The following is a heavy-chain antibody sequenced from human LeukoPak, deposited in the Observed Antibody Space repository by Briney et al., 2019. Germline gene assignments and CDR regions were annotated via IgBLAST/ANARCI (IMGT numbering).Heavy chain of an antibody. CDR1: GFTFSSYW. CDR3: AGYYGAGSWTGFDP. Sequence: GGSLRLSCAASGFTFSSYWMHWVRQAPGKGLEWVANIKYDGSEKYYVDSVEGRFTISRDNAKKSLYLHMDSLRADDTAVYYCAGYYGAGSWTGFDPWGQGTLVSVSS. D-gene: IGHD2-15*01. V-gene: IGHV3-7*03. J-gene: IGHJ5*02. CDR2: IKYDGSEK.